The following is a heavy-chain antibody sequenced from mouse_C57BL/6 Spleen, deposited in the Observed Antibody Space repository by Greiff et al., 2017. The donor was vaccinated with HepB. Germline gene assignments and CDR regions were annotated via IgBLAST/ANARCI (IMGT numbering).Heavy chain of an antibody. Sequence: EVKVVESGGGLVKPGGSLKLSCAASGFTFSDYGMHWVRQAPEKGLEWVAYISSGSSTIYYADTVKGRFTISRDNAKNTLFLQMTSLRSEDTAMYYCARQEYYGSSYGYWGQGTTLTVSS. CDR1: GFTFSDYG. D-gene: IGHD1-1*01. CDR2: ISSGSSTI. V-gene: IGHV5-17*01. J-gene: IGHJ2*01. CDR3: ARQEYYGSSYGY.